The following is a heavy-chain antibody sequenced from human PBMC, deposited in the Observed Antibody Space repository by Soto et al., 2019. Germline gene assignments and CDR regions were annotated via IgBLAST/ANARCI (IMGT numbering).Heavy chain of an antibody. CDR3: AKGKGVGATPDGANC. V-gene: IGHV3-48*01. D-gene: IGHD1-26*01. Sequence: GGSLRLSCAASGFTFSSYSMNWVRQAPGSGPEWVSYISSSSNSIYYADSVKGRFTVSRDNSKNTVHLQMNSLRVEDTAIYYCAKGKGVGATPDGANCWGQGTLVTVSS. J-gene: IGHJ4*02. CDR2: ISSSSNSI. CDR1: GFTFSSYS.